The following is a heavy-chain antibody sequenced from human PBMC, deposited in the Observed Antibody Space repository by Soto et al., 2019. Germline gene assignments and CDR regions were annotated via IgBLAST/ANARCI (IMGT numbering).Heavy chain of an antibody. D-gene: IGHD4-17*01. CDR1: GGSFSGYY. CDR2: INHSGST. CDR3: ARESRDYGDYRIDY. Sequence: PSETLSLTCAVYGGSFSGYYWSWIRQPPGKGLEWIGEINHSGSTNYNPSLKSRVTISVDTSKNQFSLKLSSVTAADTAVYYCARESRDYGDYRIDYWGQGTLVTVSS. V-gene: IGHV4-34*01. J-gene: IGHJ4*02.